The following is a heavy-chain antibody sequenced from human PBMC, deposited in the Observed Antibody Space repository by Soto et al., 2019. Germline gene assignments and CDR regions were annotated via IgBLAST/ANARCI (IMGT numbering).Heavy chain of an antibody. Sequence: QVQLQESGPGLVKPSQTLSLTCTVSGGSISSRGYHWSWIRQPPGKGLEWIGCIFYSGSTYYNPSLKRRVTMSLDTSKNQFSLKLSSVTAADTAVYYCARDSSSWATGLLDYWGQGTLVTVSS. CDR2: IFYSGST. CDR3: ARDSSSWATGLLDY. D-gene: IGHD6-13*01. V-gene: IGHV4-30-4*01. J-gene: IGHJ4*02. CDR1: GGSISSRGYH.